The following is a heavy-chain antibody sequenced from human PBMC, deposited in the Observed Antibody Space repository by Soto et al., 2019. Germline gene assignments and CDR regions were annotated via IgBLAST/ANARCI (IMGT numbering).Heavy chain of an antibody. Sequence: QVQLVESGGGVVQPGRSLRLSCAASGFTFSSYGMHWVRQAPGKGLEWVAVIWYDGSNKYYADSVKGRFTISRDNSKNTLYLQMNSLRAEDTAVYYCARDRRATVTTEGYYYGMDVWGHGTTVTVSS. V-gene: IGHV3-33*01. CDR1: GFTFSSYG. D-gene: IGHD4-4*01. CDR2: IWYDGSNK. J-gene: IGHJ6*02. CDR3: ARDRRATVTTEGYYYGMDV.